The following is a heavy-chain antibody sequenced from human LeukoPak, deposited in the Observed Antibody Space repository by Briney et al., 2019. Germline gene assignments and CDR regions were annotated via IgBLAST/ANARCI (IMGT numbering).Heavy chain of an antibody. CDR2: MNPNSGNT. CDR1: GYTFTSYD. V-gene: IGHV1-8*02. Sequence: ASVKVSCKASGYTFTSYDINWVRQATGQGLEWMGWMNPNSGNTGYAQKFQGRVTMTRNTSISTAYMELSSLRSEDTAVYYCARGKRAGYCSSTSCPNYYYYMDVWGKGTTVTVSS. D-gene: IGHD2-2*01. CDR3: ARGKRAGYCSSTSCPNYYYYMDV. J-gene: IGHJ6*03.